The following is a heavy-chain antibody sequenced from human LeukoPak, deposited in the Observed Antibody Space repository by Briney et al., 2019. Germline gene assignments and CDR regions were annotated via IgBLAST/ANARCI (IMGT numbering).Heavy chain of an antibody. V-gene: IGHV3-21*01. CDR2: IGSSSSYI. Sequence: GGSLRLSCAASGFAFSNFPMHWVRQAPGKGLEWVSSIGSSSSYIYYADSVKGRFTISRDNAKNSLYLQMNSLRAEDTAVYCCAREEEYYFDYWGQGTLVTVSS. J-gene: IGHJ4*02. D-gene: IGHD3-10*01. CDR3: AREEEYYFDY. CDR1: GFAFSNFP.